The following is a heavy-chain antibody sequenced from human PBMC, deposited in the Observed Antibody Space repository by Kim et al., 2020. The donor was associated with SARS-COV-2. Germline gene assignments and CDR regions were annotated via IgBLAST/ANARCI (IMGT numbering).Heavy chain of an antibody. J-gene: IGHJ3*02. CDR3: TTRWPRAVADGDAFDI. CDR2: IKSKTDGGTT. Sequence: GGSLRLSCAASGFTFSNAWMSWVRQAPGKGLEWVGRIKSKTDGGTTDYAAPVKGRFTISRDDSKNTLYLQMNSLKTEDTAVYYCTTRWPRAVADGDAFDIWGQGTMVTVSS. V-gene: IGHV3-15*01. D-gene: IGHD6-19*01. CDR1: GFTFSNAW.